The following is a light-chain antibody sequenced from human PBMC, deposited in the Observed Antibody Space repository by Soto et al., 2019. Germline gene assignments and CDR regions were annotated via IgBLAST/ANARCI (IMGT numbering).Light chain of an antibody. CDR3: QQSYSTSRT. CDR2: STS. J-gene: IGKJ1*01. CDR1: QYIGDN. V-gene: IGKV1-39*01. Sequence: DIQMTQSPSSLSASVGDRVTITCRASQYIGDNLNWYQQKPGRAPVLLISSTSSLQSGVTSRFSGSGYGTDFTLTISSLQPEDFATYYSQQSYSTSRTFGQGTKV.